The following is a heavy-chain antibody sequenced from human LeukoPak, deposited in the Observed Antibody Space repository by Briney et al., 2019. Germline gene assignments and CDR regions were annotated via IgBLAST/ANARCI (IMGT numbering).Heavy chain of an antibody. CDR3: ARGNGDYAIHPDY. V-gene: IGHV3-23*01. J-gene: IGHJ4*02. CDR2: ISGSGRTT. Sequence: GGSLRLSCAASGLTFSNYAMSWVRQAPGKGLEWVSSISGSGRTTFYADSAKGRFTISRDNSKNTLYLLINSLRADDTAVYYCARGNGDYAIHPDYWGQGTLVTVSS. D-gene: IGHD4-17*01. CDR1: GLTFSNYA.